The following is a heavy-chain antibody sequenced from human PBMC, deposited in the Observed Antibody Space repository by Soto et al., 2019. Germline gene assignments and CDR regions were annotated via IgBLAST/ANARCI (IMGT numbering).Heavy chain of an antibody. D-gene: IGHD1-1*01. CDR2: SRNKVIGYTT. J-gene: IGHJ4*02. CDR3: ARDGKGAAYTHGPYYFDY. CDR1: GLTLSDHY. Sequence: GGSLRLSCAASGLTLSDHYMDWVRQTPGKGLEWIGRSRNKVIGYTTEYAASVKGRFTISRDDSKNSLYLQMNSLRDEDTAVYYCARDGKGAAYTHGPYYFDYWGQGALVTVSS. V-gene: IGHV3-72*01.